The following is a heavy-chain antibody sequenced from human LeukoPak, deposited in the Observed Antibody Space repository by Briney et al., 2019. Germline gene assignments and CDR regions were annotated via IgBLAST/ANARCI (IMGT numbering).Heavy chain of an antibody. J-gene: IGHJ4*02. CDR3: ARERRDGYNLDCWFDY. CDR1: GFTFSSYA. V-gene: IGHV3-23*01. D-gene: IGHD5-24*01. Sequence: GGSLRLSCAASGFTFSSYAMSWVRQAPGKGLEWVSAISGSGGSTYYADSVKGRFTISRDNSKNTLYLQMNSLRAEDTAVYYCARERRDGYNLDCWFDYWGQGTLVTVSS. CDR2: ISGSGGST.